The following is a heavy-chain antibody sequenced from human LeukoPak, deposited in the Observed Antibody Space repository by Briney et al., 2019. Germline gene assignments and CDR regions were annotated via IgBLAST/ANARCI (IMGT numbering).Heavy chain of an antibody. J-gene: IGHJ4*02. D-gene: IGHD5-18*01. CDR1: GFTFDDYA. Sequence: PGRSLRLSCAASGFTFDDYAMHWVRHAPGKGLEWVSGISWNSGSIGYADSVKGRFTISRDNAKNSLYLQMNSLRAEDTALYYCAKDSGYSYGEYDYWGQGTLVTVSS. CDR3: AKDSGYSYGEYDY. V-gene: IGHV3-9*01. CDR2: ISWNSGSI.